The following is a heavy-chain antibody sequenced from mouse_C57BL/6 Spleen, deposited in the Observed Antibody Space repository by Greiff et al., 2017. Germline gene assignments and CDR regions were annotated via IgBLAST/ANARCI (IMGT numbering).Heavy chain of an antibody. J-gene: IGHJ1*03. CDR3: ARHDEGYFDV. V-gene: IGHV5-6*01. CDR2: ISSGGSYT. Sequence: EVQVVESGGDLVKPGGSLKLSCAASGFTFSSYGMSWVRQTPDKRLEWVATISSGGSYTYYPDSVKGRITISRDNAKNTLYLQMSSLKSEDTAMYYYARHDEGYFDVWGTGTTVTVSS. CDR1: GFTFSSYG. D-gene: IGHD2-3*01.